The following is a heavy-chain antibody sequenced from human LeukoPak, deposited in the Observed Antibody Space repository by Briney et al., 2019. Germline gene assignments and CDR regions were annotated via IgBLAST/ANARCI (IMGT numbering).Heavy chain of an antibody. CDR3: ARAGRYYDSSGSVFDY. CDR1: GGSISSGGYY. J-gene: IGHJ4*02. CDR2: IYYSGST. V-gene: IGHV4-31*03. D-gene: IGHD3-22*01. Sequence: SETLSLPCTVSGGSISSGGYYWSWIRQHPGKGLEWIGYIYYSGSTYYNPSLKSRVTISVDTSKNQFSLKLSSVTAAVTAVYYCARAGRYYDSSGSVFDYWGQGTLVTVSS.